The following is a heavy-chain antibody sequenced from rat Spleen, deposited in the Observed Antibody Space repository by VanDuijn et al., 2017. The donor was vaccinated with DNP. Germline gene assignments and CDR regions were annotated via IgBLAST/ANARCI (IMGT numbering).Heavy chain of an antibody. J-gene: IGHJ2*01. CDR2: ISYSGST. V-gene: IGHV3-1*01. Sequence: EVQLQESGPGLVKPSQSLSLTCSVTGYFITSNYWAWIRKFPGNKMEYIGHISYSGSTNYNPSLKSRFSITRDTSKNQFFLQLNSVTTEDTATYYCARWSRYFDYWGQGVMVTVSS. CDR3: ARWSRYFDY. CDR1: GYFITSNY.